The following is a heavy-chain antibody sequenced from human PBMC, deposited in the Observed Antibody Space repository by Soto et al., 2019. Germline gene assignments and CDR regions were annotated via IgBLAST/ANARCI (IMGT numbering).Heavy chain of an antibody. Sequence: GGSLRLSCAASGFTFHNHWMTWVRQAPGKGLEWVANINQDGGETHYLDSVKGRFTISRDNTEKSLYLQVKSLTVEDTAVYYCVRVGDGGSNYYALDVWGQGTTVTVSS. J-gene: IGHJ6*02. CDR2: INQDGGET. D-gene: IGHD3-10*01. V-gene: IGHV3-7*01. CDR1: GFTFHNHW. CDR3: VRVGDGGSNYYALDV.